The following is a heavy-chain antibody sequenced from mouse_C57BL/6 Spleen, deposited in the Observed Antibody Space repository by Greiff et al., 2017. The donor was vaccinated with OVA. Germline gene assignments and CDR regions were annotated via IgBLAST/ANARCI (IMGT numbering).Heavy chain of an antibody. CDR2: IDPNSGST. V-gene: IGHV1-62-3*01. D-gene: IGHD2-1*01. Sequence: QVQLQQPGAELVKPGASVKLSCKASGYTFTSYWMHWVKQRPGRGLEWIGRIDPNSGSTNYNEKFKSKATLTVDKSSSTAYMQLSSLTSEDSAVYYCARSWVYYGNYEGFAYWGQGTLVTVSA. CDR3: ARSWVYYGNYEGFAY. CDR1: GYTFTSYW. J-gene: IGHJ3*01.